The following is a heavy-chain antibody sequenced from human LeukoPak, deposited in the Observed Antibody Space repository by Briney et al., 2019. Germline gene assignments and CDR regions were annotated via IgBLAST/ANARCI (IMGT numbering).Heavy chain of an antibody. J-gene: IGHJ6*03. Sequence: GGSLRLSCAASGLTFSSYSMNWGRHAPGKGLEGGSSSSISSSYIFYSDSVRGRFAISGDNAKNSLYLQMNSLRAEDTAVYYCARVPSVVVPAAIHYYYYYYMDVWGKGTTVTVSS. CDR3: ARVPSVVVPAAIHYYYYYYMDV. CDR2: SSISSSYI. CDR1: GLTFSSYS. V-gene: IGHV3-21*01. D-gene: IGHD2-2*02.